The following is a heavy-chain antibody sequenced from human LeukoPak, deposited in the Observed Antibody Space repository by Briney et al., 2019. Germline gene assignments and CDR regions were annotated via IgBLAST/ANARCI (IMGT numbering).Heavy chain of an antibody. CDR2: INPNSGGT. CDR3: AREMPEVSRGYSGYDPGPNWFDP. Sequence: ASVKVSCKASGYTFTGHYMHWVRQAPGQGLEWMGWINPNSGGTNYAQKFQGRVTMTRDTSISTAYMELSRLRSDDTAVYYCAREMPEVSRGYSGYDPGPNWFDPWGQGTLVTVSS. V-gene: IGHV1-2*02. J-gene: IGHJ5*02. D-gene: IGHD5-12*01. CDR1: GYTFTGHY.